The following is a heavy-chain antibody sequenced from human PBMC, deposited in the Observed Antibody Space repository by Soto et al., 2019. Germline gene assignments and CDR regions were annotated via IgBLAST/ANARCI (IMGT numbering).Heavy chain of an antibody. CDR1: GGTFSRYT. CDR2: ITPMFGTP. D-gene: IGHD3-22*01. Sequence: SVKVSCKASGGTFSRYTITWVRQAPGQGLEWMGGITPMFGTPNYAQKYQGRVTSTADESTSTAYMELSSLRYEHTAMDYCARDGALYDSSAYYYLYWGQGTLVTVSS. CDR3: ARDGALYDSSAYYYLY. J-gene: IGHJ4*02. V-gene: IGHV1-69*13.